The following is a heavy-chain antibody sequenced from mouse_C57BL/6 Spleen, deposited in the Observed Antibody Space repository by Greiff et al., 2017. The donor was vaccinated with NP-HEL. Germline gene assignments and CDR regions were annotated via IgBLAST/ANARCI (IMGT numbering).Heavy chain of an antibody. CDR3: ARSASYDGYYEAWFAY. D-gene: IGHD2-3*01. CDR1: GYSFTDYN. Sequence: VQLKQSGPELVKPGASVKISCKASGYSFTDYNMNWVKQSNGKSLEWIGVINPNYGTTSYNQKFKGKATLTVDQSSSTAYMQLNSLTSEDSAVYYCARSASYDGYYEAWFAYWGQGTLVTVSA. V-gene: IGHV1-39*01. CDR2: INPNYGTT. J-gene: IGHJ3*01.